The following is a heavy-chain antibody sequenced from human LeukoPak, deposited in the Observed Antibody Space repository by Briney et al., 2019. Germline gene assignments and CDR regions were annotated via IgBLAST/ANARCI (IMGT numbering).Heavy chain of an antibody. J-gene: IGHJ5*02. CDR2: INPNSGGT. CDR3: ARDGTYYYGWFDP. Sequence: ASVKVSCKASGYTFTGYYMHWVRQAPGQGREWMGWINPNSGGTNYAQKFQGRVTMTRDTSISTPYMELSRLRSDDTAVYYCARDGTYYYGWFDPWGQGTLVTVSS. D-gene: IGHD3-10*01. CDR1: GYTFTGYY. V-gene: IGHV1-2*02.